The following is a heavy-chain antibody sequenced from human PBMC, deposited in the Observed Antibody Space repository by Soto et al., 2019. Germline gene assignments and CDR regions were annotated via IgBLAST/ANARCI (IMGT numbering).Heavy chain of an antibody. Sequence: ASVKVSCKASGYTFTNYGIFWLRQAPGQGLEWMGWINPYNGNTYYAQKVQGRVTMTTDTSTSTAYMELRSLRSDDTAVYYCARVTTDSSGYYKYYFDYWGQGTPVTVSS. J-gene: IGHJ4*02. V-gene: IGHV1-18*04. CDR2: INPYNGNT. D-gene: IGHD3-22*01. CDR1: GYTFTNYG. CDR3: ARVTTDSSGYYKYYFDY.